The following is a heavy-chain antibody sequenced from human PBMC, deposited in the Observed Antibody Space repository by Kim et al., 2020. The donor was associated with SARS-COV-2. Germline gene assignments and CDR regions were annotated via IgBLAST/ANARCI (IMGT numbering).Heavy chain of an antibody. Sequence: SETLSLTCTVSGGSISSSNYYWGWIRQPPGKGLEWIGSIYYNGKTYYNPPLKSRVTISVDTSKNQFSLKLSSVTAGDTAVYYCARRRRIAEGGVHSWFDPWGQGTLVTVSS. V-gene: IGHV4-39*01. CDR3: ARRRRIAEGGVHSWFDP. CDR1: GGSISSSNYY. CDR2: IYYNGKT. J-gene: IGHJ5*02. D-gene: IGHD6-13*01.